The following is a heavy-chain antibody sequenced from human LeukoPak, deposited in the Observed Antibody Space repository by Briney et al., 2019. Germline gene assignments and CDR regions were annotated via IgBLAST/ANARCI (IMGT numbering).Heavy chain of an antibody. J-gene: IGHJ5*02. Sequence: PGGSLRLSCAASGFTFDDHFMSWVRQAPGTGLEWVSVIYSGGSTDYADSVKGRFTISRDNSRNTLYLQMNSLRAEDTAIYYCARDLNNGSYHWFDPWGQGTLVTVSS. D-gene: IGHD1-26*01. CDR2: IYSGGST. CDR3: ARDLNNGSYHWFDP. V-gene: IGHV3-66*01. CDR1: GFTFDDHF.